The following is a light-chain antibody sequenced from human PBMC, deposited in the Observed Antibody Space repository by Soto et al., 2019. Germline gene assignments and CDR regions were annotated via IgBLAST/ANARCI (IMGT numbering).Light chain of an antibody. CDR3: QQYGDSPWT. CDR2: GAS. Sequence: ALTQFPGTLSSSPGERATLSCRASQSVSSSYLAWNQQKPGQAPRLLIYGASSRATGIPDRFSGSGSGTDFTLTINRLEPEDFAVYFCQQYGDSPWTFGQGTKVEI. J-gene: IGKJ1*01. CDR1: QSVSSSY. V-gene: IGKV3-20*01.